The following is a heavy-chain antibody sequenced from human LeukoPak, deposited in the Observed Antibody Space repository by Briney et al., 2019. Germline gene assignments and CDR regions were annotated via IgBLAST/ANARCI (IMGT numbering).Heavy chain of an antibody. J-gene: IGHJ5*02. V-gene: IGHV4-34*01. CDR2: INHSGST. Sequence: NTSETLSLTCAVYGGSFSGYYWSWIRQPPGKGLEWIGEINHSGSTNYNPSLKSRVTISVDTSKNQFSLKLSSVTAADTAVYYCARTENYIPEDWFDPWGQGTLVTVSS. CDR1: GGSFSGYY. D-gene: IGHD5-24*01. CDR3: ARTENYIPEDWFDP.